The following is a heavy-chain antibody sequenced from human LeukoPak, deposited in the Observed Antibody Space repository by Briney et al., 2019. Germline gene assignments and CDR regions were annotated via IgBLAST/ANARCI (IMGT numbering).Heavy chain of an antibody. CDR2: IYYSGST. CDR1: GGSFSSYY. J-gene: IGHJ4*02. D-gene: IGHD3-22*01. V-gene: IGHV4-59*08. CDR3: ARLYYDSSGYYQICYFDY. Sequence: SESLSLTCTVSGGSFSSYYWSWIRQPPGKGLEWIGYIYYSGSTNYNPSLKSRVTISVDTSKNQFSLNLSSVTAADTAVYYCARLYYDSSGYYQICYFDYWGQGTLVTVSS.